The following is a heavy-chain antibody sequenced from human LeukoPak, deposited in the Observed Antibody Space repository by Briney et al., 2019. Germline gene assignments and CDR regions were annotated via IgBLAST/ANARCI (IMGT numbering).Heavy chain of an antibody. V-gene: IGHV3-23*01. D-gene: IGHD4-23*01. J-gene: IGHJ4*02. Sequence: GGSLRLSCAVSGFAFGSEAMSWGRHSPARGLERVASVSPGGGTTYYEDHVRGRFTISRDNSKNTLYLQMNSLRVEDTAVYYCAKDQLATVAIDSWGQGTLVTVSS. CDR3: AKDQLATVAIDS. CDR2: VSPGGGTT. CDR1: GFAFGSEA.